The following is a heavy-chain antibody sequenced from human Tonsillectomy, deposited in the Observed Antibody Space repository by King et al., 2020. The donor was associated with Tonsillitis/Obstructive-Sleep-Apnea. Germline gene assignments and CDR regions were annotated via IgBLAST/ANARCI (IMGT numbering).Heavy chain of an antibody. CDR2: ISSNGGST. CDR1: AFTFSSYA. J-gene: IGHJ6*03. Sequence: VQLVESGGGLVQPGGSLRLSCSASAFTFSSYAMHWVRQAPGKGLDYVSGISSNGGSTYSADSVKGRITISRDNSKNTLYLHMSSLRGEDTAVYYCVKGSAGEYYYNYMDVWGKGTTVTVSS. CDR3: VKGSAGEYYYNYMDV. V-gene: IGHV3-64D*06. D-gene: IGHD6-13*01.